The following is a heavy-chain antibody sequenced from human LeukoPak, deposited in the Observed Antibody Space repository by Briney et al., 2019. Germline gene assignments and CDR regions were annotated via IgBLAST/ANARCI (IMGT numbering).Heavy chain of an antibody. V-gene: IGHV4-59*08. D-gene: IGHD3-10*01. J-gene: IGHJ4*02. CDR1: GGSISSYY. CDR2: IYYSGST. Sequence: ASETLSLTCTVSGGSISSYYWSWIRQPPGEGLEWIGYIYYSGSTNYNPSLKSRVTISVDTSKNQFSLKLRSVTAADTAVYYCARRLGGSGSYYYWGQGTLVTVSS. CDR3: ARRLGGSGSYYY.